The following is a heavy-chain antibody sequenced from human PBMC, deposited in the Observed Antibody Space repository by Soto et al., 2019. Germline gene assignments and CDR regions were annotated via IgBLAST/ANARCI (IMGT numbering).Heavy chain of an antibody. Sequence: EVQLVESGGGLVKPGGSLRLSCVASGFTFSSYSMNWVRQAPGKGLEWVSSISSSSSYIYYADSVKGRFTISRDNAKNPLYLQMNSLRAEDTAVYYCARGSVVVVAATWVYWGQVTLVTVSS. CDR3: ARGSVVVVAATWVY. D-gene: IGHD2-15*01. CDR1: GFTFSSYS. V-gene: IGHV3-21*01. CDR2: ISSSSSYI. J-gene: IGHJ4*02.